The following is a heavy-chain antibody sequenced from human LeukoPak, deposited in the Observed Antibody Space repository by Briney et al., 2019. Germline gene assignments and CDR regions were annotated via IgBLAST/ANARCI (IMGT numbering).Heavy chain of an antibody. J-gene: IGHJ4*02. D-gene: IGHD6-19*01. Sequence: SETLSLTCTVSGGSISSSSYYWGWIRQPPGKGLEWIGSIYYSGSTYYNPSLKSRVTMSVDTSMNQFSLKLSSVTAADTAVYYCARAVAGRGTYYFDYWGQGTLVTVSS. V-gene: IGHV4-39*07. CDR1: GGSISSSSYY. CDR2: IYYSGST. CDR3: ARAVAGRGTYYFDY.